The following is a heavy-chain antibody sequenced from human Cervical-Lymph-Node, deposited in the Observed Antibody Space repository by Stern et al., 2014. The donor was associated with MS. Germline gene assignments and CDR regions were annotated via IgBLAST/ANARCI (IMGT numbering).Heavy chain of an antibody. J-gene: IGHJ4*02. V-gene: IGHV4-59*08. D-gene: IGHD4-17*01. CDR2: IYYSGST. CDR3: ARRGTTGIDY. CDR1: GGSISNYY. Sequence: VQLVESGPGLAKPSETLSLTCTVSGGSISNYYWSWIRQPPGKGLEWIGYIYYSGSTNYNPSLKSRVAMSVDTSTDQFSLNLTSVTAADTGVYYCARRGTTGIDYWGQGTLVTVSS.